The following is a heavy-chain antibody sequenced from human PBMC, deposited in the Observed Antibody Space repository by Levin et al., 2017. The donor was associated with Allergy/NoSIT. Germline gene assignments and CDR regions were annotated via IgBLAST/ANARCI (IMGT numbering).Heavy chain of an antibody. Sequence: GGSLRLSCAASGFNFGDFAMAWVRQAPGKGLEWVSVITGTGGNSYYGDSVKGRFTVSRDNCKDTLYLELNSLRAEDTAIYYCAKKQGGTTGFSFDVWGQGTMVTVSS. V-gene: IGHV3-23*01. D-gene: IGHD1-14*01. CDR1: GFNFGDFA. J-gene: IGHJ3*01. CDR2: ITGTGGNS. CDR3: AKKQGGTTGFSFDV.